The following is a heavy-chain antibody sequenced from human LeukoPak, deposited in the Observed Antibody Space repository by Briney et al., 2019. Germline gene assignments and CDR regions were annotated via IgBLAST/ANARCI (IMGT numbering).Heavy chain of an antibody. J-gene: IGHJ4*02. V-gene: IGHV3-23*01. CDR2: IGSRGDTA. Sequence: GGSLRLSCAASGFTFSDYAMSWVRQAPGRGLEWVSSIGSRGDTASYADSVKGRFTISRDNSKNTLYLQMNSLRAEDTAVYYCAKDGEKGLLPYYFDYWGQGTLVTVSS. CDR1: GFTFSDYA. D-gene: IGHD2-21*02. CDR3: AKDGEKGLLPYYFDY.